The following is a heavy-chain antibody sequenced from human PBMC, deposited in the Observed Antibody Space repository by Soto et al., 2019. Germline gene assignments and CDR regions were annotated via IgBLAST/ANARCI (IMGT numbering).Heavy chain of an antibody. CDR2: IKQDGSEK. CDR1: GFTFSSYW. CDR3: ACADRIAAAGRNWFDP. D-gene: IGHD6-13*01. Sequence: GGSLRLSCAASGFTFSSYWMSWVRQAPGKGLEWVANIKQDGSEKYYVDSVKGRFTISRDNAKNSLYLQMNSLRAEDTAVXYXACADRIAAAGRNWFDPWGQGTLVTVSS. J-gene: IGHJ5*02. V-gene: IGHV3-7*01.